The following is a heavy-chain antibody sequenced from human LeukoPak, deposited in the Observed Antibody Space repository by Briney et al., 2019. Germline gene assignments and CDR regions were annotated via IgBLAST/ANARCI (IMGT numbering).Heavy chain of an antibody. CDR1: GFSFGDYA. CDR2: IRSKAYGGTT. CDR3: TRDPNWNDHYFDY. V-gene: IGHV3-49*04. Sequence: GGSLRLSCTAFGFSFGDYAMSWVRRAPGKGLEWVSFIRSKAYGGTTEYAASVEGRFTISRDDSKSIAYLQMNSLKTEDTAVYYCTRDPNWNDHYFDYWGQGTLVTVSS. D-gene: IGHD1-20*01. J-gene: IGHJ4*02.